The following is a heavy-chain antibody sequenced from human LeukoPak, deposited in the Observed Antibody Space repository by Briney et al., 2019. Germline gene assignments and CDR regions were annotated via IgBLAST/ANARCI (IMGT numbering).Heavy chain of an antibody. D-gene: IGHD3-9*01. CDR3: ARGHYDVLAASYKWTPDY. V-gene: IGHV3-23*01. Sequence: PGGSLRLSCAASGFTFSSYAMSWVRQAPGKGLEWVSAISGSGGSTYYADSVKGRFTISRDNAKNSLSLQLNSLRVEDTAVYYCARGHYDVLAASYKWTPDYWGQGTLVTVSS. CDR1: GFTFSSYA. CDR2: ISGSGGST. J-gene: IGHJ4*02.